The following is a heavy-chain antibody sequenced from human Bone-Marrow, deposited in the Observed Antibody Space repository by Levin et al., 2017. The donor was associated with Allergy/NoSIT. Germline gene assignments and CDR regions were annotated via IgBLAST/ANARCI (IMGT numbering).Heavy chain of an antibody. D-gene: IGHD2-15*01. CDR2: LYPGDSHI. CDR1: GYSFTGHW. CDR3: AGGFCVGGACGAYDLDV. Sequence: GESLKISCKGSGYSFTGHWIGWVRQMPGKGLEWMAILYPGDSHIAYSPSFQGRVTVSADRATSVAYLQWNSLKASDTAMYYCAGGFCVGGACGAYDLDVWGQGTAVTVSS. J-gene: IGHJ6*02. V-gene: IGHV5-51*01.